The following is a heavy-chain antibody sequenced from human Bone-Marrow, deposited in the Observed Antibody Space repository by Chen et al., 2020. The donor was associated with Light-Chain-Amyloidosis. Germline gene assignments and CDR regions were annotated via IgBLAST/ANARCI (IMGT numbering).Heavy chain of an antibody. CDR3: AKDISYDDILPGYPADAFDI. CDR2: ISGSGGSR. CDR1: GFAFSSSA. D-gene: IGHD3-9*01. Sequence: EVQLVESGGGLLQRGGSLRLSCAASGFAFSSSAMSWVRQAPGEGLEWVSTISGSGGSRYYGDSVKGRLTISRDNSKNALFLQMNSLRAEDTAVYYCAKDISYDDILPGYPADAFDIWGQGTMVTVSS. J-gene: IGHJ3*02. V-gene: IGHV3-23*04.